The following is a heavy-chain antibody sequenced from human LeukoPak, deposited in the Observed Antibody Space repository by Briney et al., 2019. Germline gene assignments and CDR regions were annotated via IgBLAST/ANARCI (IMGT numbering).Heavy chain of an antibody. CDR2: INHSGST. CDR1: GVSFSGYY. V-gene: IGHV4-34*01. J-gene: IGHJ4*02. D-gene: IGHD2-15*01. CDR3: ARGPYRLGYCSGGSCYYFDY. Sequence: SETLSLTCAVYGVSFSGYYWSWIRQPPGKGLEWIGEINHSGSTNYNPSLKSRVTISVDTSKNQFSLKLSSVTAADTAVYYCARGPYRLGYCSGGSCYYFDYWGQGTLVTVSS.